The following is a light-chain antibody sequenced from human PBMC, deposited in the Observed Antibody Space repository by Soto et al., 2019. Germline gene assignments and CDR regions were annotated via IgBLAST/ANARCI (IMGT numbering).Light chain of an antibody. J-gene: IGKJ1*01. CDR3: QQYYSYPPST. CDR1: QGISSY. CDR2: AAS. Sequence: AIRMIQSPSSLAASTGDRVTITCRASQGISSYLAWYQQKPGKAPKLLIYAASTLQSGVPSRFSGSGSGTDFTLTISCLQSEDFATYYCQQYYSYPPSTFGQGTKV. V-gene: IGKV1-8*01.